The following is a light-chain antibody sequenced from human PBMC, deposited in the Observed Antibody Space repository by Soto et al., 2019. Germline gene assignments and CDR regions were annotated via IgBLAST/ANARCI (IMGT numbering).Light chain of an antibody. V-gene: IGLV2-14*01. J-gene: IGLJ1*01. Sequence: QSVLTQPASVSGSPGQSITISCTGTSSDVGGYNYVSWYQQHPGKANKLMIYDVSNRPSGVSNRFSGSKSGNTASLTISGLQAEDEADYYCSSYTSSSTYVFGTGTKVT. CDR2: DVS. CDR3: SSYTSSSTYV. CDR1: SSDVGGYNY.